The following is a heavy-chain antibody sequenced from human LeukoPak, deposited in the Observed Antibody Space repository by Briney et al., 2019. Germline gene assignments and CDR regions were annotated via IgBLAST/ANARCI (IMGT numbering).Heavy chain of an antibody. V-gene: IGHV3-30*18. D-gene: IGHD4-17*01. CDR1: GFIFSSYG. CDR2: ISYDGSNK. CDR3: AKGHLLYGDYGDHYYFDY. J-gene: IGHJ4*02. Sequence: GGSLRLSCAASGFIFSSYGMHWVRQAPGKGLEWVALISYDGSNKNHADSVKGQFTISRDNSKKTLYLQMNSLRAEDTAVYYCAKGHLLYGDYGDHYYFDYWGQGTLVTVSS.